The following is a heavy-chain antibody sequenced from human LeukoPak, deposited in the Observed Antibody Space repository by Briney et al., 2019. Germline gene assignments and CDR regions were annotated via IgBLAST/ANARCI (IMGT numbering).Heavy chain of an antibody. V-gene: IGHV3-21*01. CDR1: GFTFSSYA. Sequence: PGGSLRLSCAASGFTFSSYAMHWVRQAPGKGLEWVSSISSSSSYIYYADSVKGRFTISRDNAKNSLYLQMNSLRAEDTAVYYCARGLYCSSTSCYDWFDPWGQGTLVTVSS. CDR2: ISSSSSYI. CDR3: ARGLYCSSTSCYDWFDP. J-gene: IGHJ5*02. D-gene: IGHD2-2*01.